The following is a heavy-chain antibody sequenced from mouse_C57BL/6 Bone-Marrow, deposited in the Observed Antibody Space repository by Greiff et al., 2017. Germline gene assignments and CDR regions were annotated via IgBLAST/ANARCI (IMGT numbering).Heavy chain of an antibody. CDR3: ARHHRVTAFDY. V-gene: IGHV5-2*01. CDR2: INSDGGST. J-gene: IGHJ2*01. CDR1: EYEFPSYD. Sequence: EVHLVESGGGLVQPGESLKLSCESYEYEFPSYDMSWVRKTPEKRLELVAAINSDGGSTYYPDTLERRFIISRDNTKKTLYLQMSSLRYEDTALYYCARHHRVTAFDYWGQGTTLTVAS. D-gene: IGHD1-2*01.